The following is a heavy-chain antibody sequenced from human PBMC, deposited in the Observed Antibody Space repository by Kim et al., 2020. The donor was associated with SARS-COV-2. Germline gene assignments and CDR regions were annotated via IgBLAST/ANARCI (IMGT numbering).Heavy chain of an antibody. CDR1: GYTFTSYG. J-gene: IGHJ4*02. D-gene: IGHD2-2*02. V-gene: IGHV1-18*04. Sequence: ASVKVSCKASGYTFTSYGISWVRQAPGQGLEWMGWISAYNGNTNYAQKLQGRVTMTTDTSTSTAYMELRSLRSDDTAVYYCARDQGYCSSTSCYTNDYWGQGTLVTVSS. CDR3: ARDQGYCSSTSCYTNDY. CDR2: ISAYNGNT.